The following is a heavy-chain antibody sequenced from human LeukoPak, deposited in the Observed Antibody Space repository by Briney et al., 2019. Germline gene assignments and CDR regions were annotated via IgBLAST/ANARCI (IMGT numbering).Heavy chain of an antibody. CDR3: ARVTRGFSSGWYAPSPPRGRFDY. D-gene: IGHD6-19*01. J-gene: IGHJ4*02. Sequence: PSETLSLTCAVYGGSFSGYYWSWIRQPPGKGLEWIGEINHSGSTNYNPSLKSRVTISVDTSKNQFSLKLSSVTAADTAVYYCARVTRGFSSGWYAPSPPRGRFDYWGQGTLVTVSS. CDR1: GGSFSGYY. CDR2: INHSGST. V-gene: IGHV4-34*01.